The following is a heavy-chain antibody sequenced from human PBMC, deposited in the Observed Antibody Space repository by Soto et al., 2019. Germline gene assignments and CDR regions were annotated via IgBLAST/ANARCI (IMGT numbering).Heavy chain of an antibody. V-gene: IGHV4-4*07. Sequence: LSLTCTVSGGSINSYWWSWIRQPAGKGLEWIGRVYSSGTTDYNPSLNSRATMSVETSKNQFSLKLSSVTAADTAVYYCARDIASYAYGEGYWGQGIQVTVSS. J-gene: IGHJ4*02. D-gene: IGHD2-21*01. CDR2: VYSSGTT. CDR3: ARDIASYAYGEGY. CDR1: GGSINSYW.